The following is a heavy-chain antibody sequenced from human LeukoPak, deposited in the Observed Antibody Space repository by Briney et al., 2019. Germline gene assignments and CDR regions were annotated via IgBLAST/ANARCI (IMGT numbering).Heavy chain of an antibody. J-gene: IGHJ4*02. CDR2: ISGSGDST. Sequence: GGSLRLSCVASGFTLRSHVMNWVRQTPGKGLEWVSSISGSGDSTFYADSVKGRFSISRDNSKNTLYLQVNGLRTEDAAVYYCAKDLSGLWFGDPKEFDYWGQGTLATVSS. CDR1: GFTLRSHV. D-gene: IGHD3-10*01. V-gene: IGHV3-23*01. CDR3: AKDLSGLWFGDPKEFDY.